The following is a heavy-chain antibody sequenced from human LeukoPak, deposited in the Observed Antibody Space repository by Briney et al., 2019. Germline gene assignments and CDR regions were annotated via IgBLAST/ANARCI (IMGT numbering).Heavy chain of an antibody. CDR1: GYTFTNYL. CDR2: INPSGGST. J-gene: IGHJ4*02. V-gene: IGHV1-46*01. D-gene: IGHD5-18*01. CDR3: ARGADTAPPDY. Sequence: ASVKVSCKASGYTFTNYLTHWVRQAPGQGLEWMGIINPSGGSTSYAQKFQGRVTMTRDTSTSTVYMELSSLRSEDTAVYYCARGADTAPPDYWGQGTLVTVSS.